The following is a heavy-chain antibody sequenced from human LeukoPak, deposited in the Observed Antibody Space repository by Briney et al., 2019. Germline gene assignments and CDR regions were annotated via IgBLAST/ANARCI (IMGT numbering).Heavy chain of an antibody. CDR2: ISGSGGST. CDR3: AKGLWDILVVPDAPFDY. D-gene: IGHD2-2*01. J-gene: IGHJ4*02. CDR1: GFTFSSYE. V-gene: IGHV3-23*01. Sequence: PGGSLRLSCAASGFTFSSYEMNWVRQAPGKGLEWVSAISGSGGSTYYADSLKGRFTISRDNSKNTLYLQMNSLRAEDTAVYYCAKGLWDILVVPDAPFDYWGQGTLVTVSS.